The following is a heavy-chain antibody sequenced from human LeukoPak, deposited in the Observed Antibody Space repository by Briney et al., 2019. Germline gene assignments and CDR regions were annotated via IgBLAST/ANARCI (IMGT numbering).Heavy chain of an antibody. CDR2: IHTSGST. V-gene: IGHV4-4*07. Sequence: SGTLSLTCIVSGGSISSYYWSWIRQPAGKGLEWIGQIHTSGSTDYNPSLKSRVAMSVDTSKNQFSLELSSVTAADTAVYYCAGRAQTTGWSFDYWGQGALVTVSS. CDR1: GGSISSYY. J-gene: IGHJ4*02. D-gene: IGHD6-19*01. CDR3: AGRAQTTGWSFDY.